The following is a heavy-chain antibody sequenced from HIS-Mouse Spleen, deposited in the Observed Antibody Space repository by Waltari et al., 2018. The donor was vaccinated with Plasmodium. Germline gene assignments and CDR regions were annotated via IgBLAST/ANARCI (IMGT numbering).Heavy chain of an antibody. Sequence: EVQLVESGGGLVLPGVYLRLSCAASGFTFRSYWMSWVRQAPGKGLEWVANIKQDGSEKYYVDSVKGRFTISRDNAKNSLYLQMNSLRAEDTAVYYCASSWYWYFDLWGRGTLVTVSS. CDR3: ASSWYWYFDL. CDR1: GFTFRSYW. CDR2: IKQDGSEK. D-gene: IGHD6-13*01. V-gene: IGHV3-7*01. J-gene: IGHJ2*01.